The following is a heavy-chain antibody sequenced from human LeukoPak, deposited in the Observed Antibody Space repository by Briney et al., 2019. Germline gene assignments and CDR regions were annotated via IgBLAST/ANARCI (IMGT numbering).Heavy chain of an antibody. J-gene: IGHJ6*03. D-gene: IGHD2-15*01. CDR2: IRYDGSNK. CDR1: GFTFSSYG. CDR3: AKDWRRIVVVGPITRHGNYMDV. Sequence: GGSLRLACAASGFTFSSYGMHWVRQAPGKVLEWVTFIRYDGSNKYYADSVKGRFTISRDNSKNTLYLQMNSLRPEDTAVYYCAKDWRRIVVVGPITRHGNYMDVWGKGTTVTISS. V-gene: IGHV3-30*02.